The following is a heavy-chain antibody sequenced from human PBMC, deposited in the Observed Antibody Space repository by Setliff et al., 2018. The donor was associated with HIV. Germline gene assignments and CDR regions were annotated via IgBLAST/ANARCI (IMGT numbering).Heavy chain of an antibody. V-gene: IGHV4-59*01. D-gene: IGHD2-21*01. CDR2: ICDSGRNT. Sequence: PSETLSLTCSVSDDSIRSSHWNWVRLPPGKGLEWIGVICDSGRNTDYNPSLKSRVTMSLDTSKNQFSLKLSSVTAADTAVYYCARSTLGARGYAIPTPLEFDPWGQGTQVTVSS. J-gene: IGHJ5*02. CDR3: ARSTLGARGYAIPTPLEFDP. CDR1: DDSIRSSH.